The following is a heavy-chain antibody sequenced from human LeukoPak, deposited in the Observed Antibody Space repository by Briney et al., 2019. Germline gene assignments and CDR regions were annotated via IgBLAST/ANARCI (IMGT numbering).Heavy chain of an antibody. CDR3: ARDLGYDSSGLSV. J-gene: IGHJ4*02. CDR2: IYYSGST. D-gene: IGHD3-22*01. V-gene: IGHV4-59*01. Sequence: SETLSLTCTVSGGSISSYYWSWIRQPPGKGLEWIGYIYYSGSTNYNPSLKSRVTISVDTSKNQFSLKLSSVTAADTAVYYCARDLGYDSSGLSVWGQGTLVTVSS. CDR1: GGSISSYY.